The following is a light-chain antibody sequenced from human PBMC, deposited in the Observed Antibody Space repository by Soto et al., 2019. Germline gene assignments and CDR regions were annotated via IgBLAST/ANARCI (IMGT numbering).Light chain of an antibody. CDR2: NNN. CDR1: SSNIGSSY. CDR3: AAWDDWVSGYD. V-gene: IGLV1-47*02. Sequence: VLTQPPSTSGTPGQRVTISCSGSSSNIGSSYVFWFQHLPGTAPKLLMYNNNQRPSGVPDRVSASKSGTSASLAISGLRSEDEADYYCAAWDDWVSGYDFRSGTKVTVL. J-gene: IGLJ1*01.